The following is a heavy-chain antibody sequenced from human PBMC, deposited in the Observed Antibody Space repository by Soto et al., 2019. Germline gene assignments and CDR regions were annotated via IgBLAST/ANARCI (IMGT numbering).Heavy chain of an antibody. V-gene: IGHV3-13*01. CDR3: ARGHAYYYYMDV. Sequence: GGFLRLSCAASGFTFSSYDMHWVRQATGKGLEWVSAIGTAGDTYYPGSVKGRFTISRENAKNSLYLQMNSLRAGDTAVYYCARGHAYYYYMDVWGKGTTVTVSS. J-gene: IGHJ6*03. CDR1: GFTFSSYD. CDR2: IGTAGDT.